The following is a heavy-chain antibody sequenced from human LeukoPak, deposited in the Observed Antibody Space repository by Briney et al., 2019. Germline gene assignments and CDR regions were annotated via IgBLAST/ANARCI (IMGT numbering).Heavy chain of an antibody. CDR3: ARLPGDSTIYDL. D-gene: IGHD5/OR15-5a*01. Sequence: GGSLRLSCAVSGFTFSRYNMNWVRQAPGKGLEWVASIRQDGNDINYVESVKGRFIISRDNAGNSVSLQMSSLRAEDTAMYYCARLPGDSTIYDLWGQGTLVTVSS. CDR1: GFTFSRYN. V-gene: IGHV3-7*01. J-gene: IGHJ5*02. CDR2: IRQDGNDI.